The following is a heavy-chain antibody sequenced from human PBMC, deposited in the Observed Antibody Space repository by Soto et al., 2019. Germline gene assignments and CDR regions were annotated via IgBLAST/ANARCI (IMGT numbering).Heavy chain of an antibody. V-gene: IGHV4-59*08. CDR2: IYYSGST. CDR1: GGSISSYY. CDR3: ARHGTYCSGGSCYSEYYFDY. J-gene: IGHJ4*02. D-gene: IGHD2-15*01. Sequence: QVQLQESGPGLVKSSETLSLTCTVSGGSISSYYWSWIRQPPGKGLEWIGYIYYSGSTNYNPSLKSRVTISVATSKNQFSLKLSSVTAADTAVYYCARHGTYCSGGSCYSEYYFDYWGQGTLVTVSS.